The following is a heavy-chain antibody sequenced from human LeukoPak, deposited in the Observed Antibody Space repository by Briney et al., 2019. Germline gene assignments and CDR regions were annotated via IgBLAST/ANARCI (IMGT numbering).Heavy chain of an antibody. V-gene: IGHV3-21*05. Sequence: GGSLRLSCAASGFTFSSYSMNWVRQAPGKGLEWISYISGSSSYIYHADSVKGRFTVSRDNAKNSLYLQMNSLRAEDTAVYYCAREAMRGGYCSGGSCYYRPGGAFDIWGQGTMVTVSS. J-gene: IGHJ3*02. CDR3: AREAMRGGYCSGGSCYYRPGGAFDI. D-gene: IGHD2-15*01. CDR1: GFTFSSYS. CDR2: ISGSSSYI.